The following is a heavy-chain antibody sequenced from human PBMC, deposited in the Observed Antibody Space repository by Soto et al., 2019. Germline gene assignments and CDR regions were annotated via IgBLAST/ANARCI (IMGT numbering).Heavy chain of an antibody. J-gene: IGHJ4*02. Sequence: PSETLSLTCTVSVGSISSYYWSWIRQPPGKGLEWIGYIYYSGSTNYNPSLKSRVTISVDTSKNQFSLKLSSVTAADTAVYYCARGWWPSFDFWGRGTLVTVSS. V-gene: IGHV4-59*01. D-gene: IGHD2-15*01. CDR3: ARGWWPSFDF. CDR1: VGSISSYY. CDR2: IYYSGST.